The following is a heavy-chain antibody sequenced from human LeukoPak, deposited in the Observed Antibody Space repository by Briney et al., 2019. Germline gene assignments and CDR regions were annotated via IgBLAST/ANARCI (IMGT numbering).Heavy chain of an antibody. V-gene: IGHV3-49*04. Sequence: GGSLRLSCAASGFTFSSYNMTWVRQASGKGLEWLGMIRTKAHGGTTEYAASVKGRFTFSRDDSKSIAYLQMNSLKTEDTAVYYCTRGDWNDDNWGQGTLVTVSS. D-gene: IGHD1-1*01. CDR1: GFTFSSYN. CDR3: TRGDWNDDN. J-gene: IGHJ4*02. CDR2: IRTKAHGGTT.